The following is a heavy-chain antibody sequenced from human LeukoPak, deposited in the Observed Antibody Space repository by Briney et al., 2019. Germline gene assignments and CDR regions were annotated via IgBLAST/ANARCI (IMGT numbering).Heavy chain of an antibody. J-gene: IGHJ4*02. V-gene: IGHV1-69*05. CDR3: ARADPGPLYDFWSGHYFDY. CDR2: IIPIFGTA. CDR1: GGTFSSYA. Sequence: ASVKVSCKASGGTFSSYAISWVRQAPGQGLEWMGGIIPIFGTANYAQKFQGRVTITTDESTSTAYMELSSLRSEDTAVYYCARADPGPLYDFWSGHYFDYWGQGTLVTVSS. D-gene: IGHD3-3*01.